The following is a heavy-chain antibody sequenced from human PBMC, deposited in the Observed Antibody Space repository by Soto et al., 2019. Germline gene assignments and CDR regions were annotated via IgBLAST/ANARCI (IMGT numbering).Heavy chain of an antibody. Sequence: GGSLRLSCAASGFTFSSYSMNWVRQAPGKGLEWVSSISSSSSYIYYADSVKGRFTISRDNAKNSLYLQMNSLRAEDTAVYYCARDLAGSSWYVRVGPYFDYWGQGTLVTSPQ. J-gene: IGHJ4*02. CDR3: ARDLAGSSWYVRVGPYFDY. CDR2: ISSSSSYI. D-gene: IGHD6-13*01. CDR1: GFTFSSYS. V-gene: IGHV3-21*01.